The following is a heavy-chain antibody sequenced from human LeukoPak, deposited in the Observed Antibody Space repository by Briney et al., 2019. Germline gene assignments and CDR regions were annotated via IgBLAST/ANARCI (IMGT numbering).Heavy chain of an antibody. J-gene: IGHJ4*02. V-gene: IGHV3-48*03. CDR1: GFTFSTYE. D-gene: IGHD6-13*01. CDR3: AGSSSSWPRFDY. Sequence: GGSLRLSCAASGFTFSTYEMTWVRQAPGKGLEWVSYISSSGSTIYYADSVKGRFTISRDNAKNSLYLQMNSLRAEDTAVYYCAGSSSSWPRFDYWGQGTLVTVSS. CDR2: ISSSGSTI.